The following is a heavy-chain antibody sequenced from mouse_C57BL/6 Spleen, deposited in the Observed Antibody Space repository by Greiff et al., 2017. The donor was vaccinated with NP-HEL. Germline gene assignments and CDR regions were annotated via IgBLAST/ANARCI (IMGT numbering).Heavy chain of an antibody. CDR3: ARSRIRISYDYDGFAY. D-gene: IGHD2-4*01. J-gene: IGHJ3*01. CDR2: INPNYGTT. V-gene: IGHV1-39*01. Sequence: EVQLQQSGPELVKPGASVKISCKASGYSFTDYNMNWVKQSNGKSLEWIGVINPNYGTTSYNQKFKGKATLTVDKSSSTAYMQLNSLTSEDSAVYYCARSRIRISYDYDGFAYWGQGTLVTVSA. CDR1: GYSFTDYN.